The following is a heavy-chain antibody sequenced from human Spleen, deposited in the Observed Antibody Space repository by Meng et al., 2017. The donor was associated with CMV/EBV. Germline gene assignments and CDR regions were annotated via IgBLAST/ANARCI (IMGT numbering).Heavy chain of an antibody. Sequence: GSLRLSCTVSGCSSSSSSYYWGWIRQPPGKGLEWIGSINYSGSTYYNPSLKSPVTISVDTSKNQFSLKLSSVTAADTAVYYCARRHLGNEDYFDYWGQGTLVTVSS. CDR1: GCSSSSSSYY. D-gene: IGHD1-1*01. V-gene: IGHV4-39*01. CDR2: INYSGST. CDR3: ARRHLGNEDYFDY. J-gene: IGHJ4*02.